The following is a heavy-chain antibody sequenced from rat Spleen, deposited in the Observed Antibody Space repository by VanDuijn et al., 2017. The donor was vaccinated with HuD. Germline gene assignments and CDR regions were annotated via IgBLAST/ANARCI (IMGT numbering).Heavy chain of an antibody. CDR3: TSSSYIGVMDA. Sequence: EVQLVESGGGLVQPGRSLKLSCAASGFTFSDYYMAWVRQAPTKGLEWVSSINTDGGTTYYPDSVKGRFTISRDNAKSTLYLQMDSLRSEDTATYYCTSSSYIGVMDAWGQGASVTVSS. CDR1: GFTFSDYY. D-gene: IGHD1-2*01. J-gene: IGHJ4*01. CDR2: INTDGGTT. V-gene: IGHV5-25*01.